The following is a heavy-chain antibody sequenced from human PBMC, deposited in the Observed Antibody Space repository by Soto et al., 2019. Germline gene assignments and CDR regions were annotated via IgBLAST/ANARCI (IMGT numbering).Heavy chain of an antibody. J-gene: IGHJ6*02. Sequence: QVYLVQSGGGLVQPGSSLRLSCADSGFNFISYAFHWVRQAPGKGLEWLAAISFDGDITYYRDSVKGRFIISKENSKNTVVLQMNGLRGEDTAVYFCARALLKSKRGGLGYDYGMDVCGQGTTVTVSS. V-gene: IGHV3-30-3*01. CDR2: ISFDGDIT. CDR1: GFNFISYA. D-gene: IGHD5-12*01. CDR3: ARALLKSKRGGLGYDYGMDV.